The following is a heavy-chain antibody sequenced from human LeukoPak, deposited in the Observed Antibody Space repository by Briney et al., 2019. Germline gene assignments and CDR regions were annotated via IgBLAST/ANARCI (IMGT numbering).Heavy chain of an antibody. D-gene: IGHD1-20*01. J-gene: IGHJ4*02. Sequence: IIGSCRNTYFASSLNARFPISRDNSKNTLYLQMNSLRAEDTAVYYCAKNVNGVNWYYFDYWGQGTLATVSS. V-gene: IGHV3-23*01. CDR2: IIGSCRNT. CDR3: AKNVNGVNWYYFDY.